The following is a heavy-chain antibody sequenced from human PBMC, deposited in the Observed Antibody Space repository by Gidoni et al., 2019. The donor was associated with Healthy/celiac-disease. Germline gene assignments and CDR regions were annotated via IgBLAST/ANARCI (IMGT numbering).Heavy chain of an antibody. CDR3: AKGEEVAAPYYFDY. CDR1: GFTLSSYA. V-gene: IGHV3-23*01. CDR2: ISGSGGST. Sequence: EVQLLESGGGLVQPGGSLRLSCAAAGFTLSSYAMSWVRQAPGKGLGLVSAISGSGGSTYYADSVKGRFTISRDNSKNTLYLQMNSLRAEDTAVYYCAKGEEVAAPYYFDYWGQGTLVTVSS. J-gene: IGHJ4*02. D-gene: IGHD2-15*01.